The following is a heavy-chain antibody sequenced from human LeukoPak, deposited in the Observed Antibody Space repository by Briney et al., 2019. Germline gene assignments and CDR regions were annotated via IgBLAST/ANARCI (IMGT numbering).Heavy chain of an antibody. V-gene: IGHV1-2*02. D-gene: IGHD6-19*01. CDR1: GYTFTGYY. Sequence: ASVKVSCKASGYTFTGYYMHWVRQAPGQGLEWMGWINPNSGGTNYAQKLQGRVTMTTETSTSTAYMELRSLRSDDTAVYYCARDAPDSSGWYSDAFDIWGQGTMVTVSS. CDR3: ARDAPDSSGWYSDAFDI. CDR2: INPNSGGT. J-gene: IGHJ3*02.